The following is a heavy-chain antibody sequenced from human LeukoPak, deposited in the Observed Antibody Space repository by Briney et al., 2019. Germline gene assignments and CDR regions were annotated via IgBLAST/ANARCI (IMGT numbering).Heavy chain of an antibody. V-gene: IGHV3-48*03. Sequence: GGSLRLSCAASGFTFSSYEMNWVRQAPGKGLEWVSYISSSGSTIHYADSVKGRFSISRDNAKNSLYLQMNSLRAEDTAVYYCARGYGAYAYWGQGTLVTVSS. CDR3: ARGYGAYAY. D-gene: IGHD4/OR15-4a*01. CDR2: ISSSGSTI. CDR1: GFTFSSYE. J-gene: IGHJ4*02.